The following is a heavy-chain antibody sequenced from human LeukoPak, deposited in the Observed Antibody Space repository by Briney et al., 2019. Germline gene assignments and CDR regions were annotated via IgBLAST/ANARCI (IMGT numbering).Heavy chain of an antibody. Sequence: GASVKVSCKASGYTFTSYDVNWVRQATGQGLEWIGWMNPNSGNTGYAQKFQGRVTMTRDTSISTAYMELSSLRSEDTAVYYCARALPSSGYFKFDYWGQGTLVTVSS. D-gene: IGHD3-22*01. J-gene: IGHJ4*02. CDR2: MNPNSGNT. CDR3: ARALPSSGYFKFDY. V-gene: IGHV1-8*01. CDR1: GYTFTSYD.